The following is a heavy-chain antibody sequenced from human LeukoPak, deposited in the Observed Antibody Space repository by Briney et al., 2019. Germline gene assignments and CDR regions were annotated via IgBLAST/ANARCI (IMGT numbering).Heavy chain of an antibody. CDR2: VYTSGST. Sequence: SETLSLTCTVSGGSISSGSYYWSWIRQPAGKGLEWIGRVYTSGSTNYNPSLKSRVTISVDTSKNQFSLKLSSVTAADTAVYYCARDLVVVVAATYKWFDPWGQGTLVTVSS. J-gene: IGHJ5*02. CDR3: ARDLVVVVAATYKWFDP. CDR1: GGSISSGSYY. V-gene: IGHV4-61*02. D-gene: IGHD2-15*01.